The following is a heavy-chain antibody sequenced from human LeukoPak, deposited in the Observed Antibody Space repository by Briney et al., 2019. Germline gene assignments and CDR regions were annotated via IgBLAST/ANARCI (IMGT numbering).Heavy chain of an antibody. CDR3: AKCRITMVRGVYDY. Sequence: GRSLRLSCAASGFTFSDYYMSWIRQAPGKGLEWVSAISGSGGSTYYADSVKGRFTISRDNSKNTLYLQMNSLRAEDTAVYYCAKCRITMVRGVYDYWGQGTLVTVSS. CDR1: GFTFSDYY. D-gene: IGHD3-10*01. V-gene: IGHV3-23*01. J-gene: IGHJ4*02. CDR2: ISGSGGST.